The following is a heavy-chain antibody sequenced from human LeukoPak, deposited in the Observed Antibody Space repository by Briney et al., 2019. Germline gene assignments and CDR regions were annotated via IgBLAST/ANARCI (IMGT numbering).Heavy chain of an antibody. Sequence: GGTLRLSCAASGFTFSSYAMSWVRQAPGEGLEWGSAISGSGGSTYYADSVKGRFTISRDNSKNALYLQMNSLRAEDTAVYYCANTLEYSSSSPFDYWGQGTLVTVSS. D-gene: IGHD6-6*01. CDR3: ANTLEYSSSSPFDY. V-gene: IGHV3-23*01. CDR1: GFTFSSYA. CDR2: ISGSGGST. J-gene: IGHJ4*02.